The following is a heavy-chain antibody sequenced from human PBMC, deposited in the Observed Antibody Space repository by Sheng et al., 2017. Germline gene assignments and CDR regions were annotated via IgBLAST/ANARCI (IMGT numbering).Heavy chain of an antibody. J-gene: IGHJ6*02. CDR3: ARDSPRGVILRYYGMDV. CDR2: ISYDGSNK. D-gene: IGHD3-16*01. Sequence: QVQLVESGGGVVQPGRSLRLSCAASGFTFSSYAMHWVRQAPGKGLEWVAVISYDGSNKYYADSVKGRFTISRDNSKNTLYLQMNSLRAEDTAVYYCARDSPRGVILRYYGMDVWGQGTTVTVSS. V-gene: IGHV3-30*04. CDR1: GFTFSSYA.